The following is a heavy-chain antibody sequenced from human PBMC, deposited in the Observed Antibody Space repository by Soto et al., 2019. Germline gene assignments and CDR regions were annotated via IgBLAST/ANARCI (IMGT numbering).Heavy chain of an antibody. CDR1: GGSINTFY. J-gene: IGHJ4*02. D-gene: IGHD5-12*01. Sequence: SETLSLTCTVSGGSINTFYWSWVRQPAGKGLEWIGRIFSSGSTSFNPSLESRVAMSVDTSKNHFSLNLSSVTAAAMAVYYCAREGSYSAYNFAHGIQLWSFDFWGQGALVTVSS. CDR2: IFSSGST. V-gene: IGHV4-4*07. CDR3: AREGSYSAYNFAHGIQLWSFDF.